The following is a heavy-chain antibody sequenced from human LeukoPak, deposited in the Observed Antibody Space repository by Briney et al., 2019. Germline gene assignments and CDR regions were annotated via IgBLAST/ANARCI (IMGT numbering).Heavy chain of an antibody. CDR2: INPNSGGT. CDR3: ARDPPGQYSGSPPLSL. V-gene: IGHV1-2*02. CDR1: GYTFTGYY. J-gene: IGHJ4*02. Sequence: ASVKVSCKASGYTFTGYYMHWVRQAPGQGLEWMGWINPNSGGTNYAQKFQGRVTMTRDTSISTAYMELSSLRSEDTAVYYCARDPPGQYSGSPPLSLWGQGTLVTVSS. D-gene: IGHD1-26*01.